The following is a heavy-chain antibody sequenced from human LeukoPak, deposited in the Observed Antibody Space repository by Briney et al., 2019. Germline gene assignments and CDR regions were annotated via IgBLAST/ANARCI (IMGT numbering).Heavy chain of an antibody. CDR3: ARDPGYSSSFGAIDY. J-gene: IGHJ4*02. D-gene: IGHD6-6*01. CDR1: GYTFTGYY. V-gene: IGHV1-2*02. Sequence: ASVKVSCKASGYTFTGYYMHWVRQAPGQGLEWMGWINPNSGGTNYAQKFQGRVTMTRDTSISTAYMELSRLRSDDTAVYYCARDPGYSSSFGAIDYWGQGTLVTVSS. CDR2: INPNSGGT.